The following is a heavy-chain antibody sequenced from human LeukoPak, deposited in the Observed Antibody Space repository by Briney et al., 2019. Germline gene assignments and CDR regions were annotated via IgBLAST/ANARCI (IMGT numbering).Heavy chain of an antibody. CDR2: INGFGTEA. D-gene: IGHD1-20*01. V-gene: IGHV3-74*01. J-gene: IGHJ4*02. CDR1: GFTFSGYY. CDR3: ARETNWSPDY. Sequence: PGGSLRLSCAASGFTFSGYYLFWVRQVPGKGLMWVAHINGFGTEATYADTVKGRFTISGDNAKNTLYLQMNSLRAEDTAVYYCARETNWSPDYWGQGTLVTVSS.